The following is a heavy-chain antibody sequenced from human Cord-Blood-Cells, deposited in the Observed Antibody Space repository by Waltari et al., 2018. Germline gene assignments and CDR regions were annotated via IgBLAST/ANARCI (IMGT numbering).Heavy chain of an antibody. J-gene: IGHJ4*02. Sequence: QVQLVQSGAEVKKPGASVKVSCKASGYTFTGYYMHWVRQATGQGLEWMGWSNPNSGGTNYAQKCQGMVTRTRETSISTAYMELSRLRSDDTAVYYCARTPGSSWFNYFDYWGQGTLVTVSS. CDR1: GYTFTGYY. D-gene: IGHD6-13*01. CDR3: ARTPGSSWFNYFDY. CDR2: SNPNSGGT. V-gene: IGHV1-2*02.